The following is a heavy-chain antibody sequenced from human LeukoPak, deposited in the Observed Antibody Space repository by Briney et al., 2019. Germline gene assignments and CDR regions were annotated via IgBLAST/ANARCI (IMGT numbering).Heavy chain of an antibody. CDR3: ARVSIKQWLVPYWYFDL. J-gene: IGHJ2*01. Sequence: SEALSLTCTVSGGSISSYYWSWIRQPPGKGLEWIGYIYYSGSTNYNPSLKSRVTISVDTSKNQFSLKLSSVTAADTAVYYCARVSIKQWLVPYWYFDLWGRGTLVTVSS. V-gene: IGHV4-59*01. CDR1: GGSISSYY. D-gene: IGHD6-19*01. CDR2: IYYSGST.